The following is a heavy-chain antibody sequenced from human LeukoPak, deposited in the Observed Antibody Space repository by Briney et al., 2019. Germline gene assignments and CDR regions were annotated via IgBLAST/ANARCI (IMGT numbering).Heavy chain of an antibody. D-gene: IGHD3-9*01. CDR1: GGSISSGGHS. CDR2: IYHSGSGST. J-gene: IGHJ5*02. CDR3: ARVVRDVLRYFSPRGKDWFDP. Sequence: PSQTLSLTCTVSGGSISSGGHSWSWIRQPPGKGLEWIGYIYHSGSGSTYYNPSLKSRVTISVDTSKNQFSLKLSSVTAADTAVYYCARVVRDVLRYFSPRGKDWFDPWGQGTLVTVSS. V-gene: IGHV4-30-2*01.